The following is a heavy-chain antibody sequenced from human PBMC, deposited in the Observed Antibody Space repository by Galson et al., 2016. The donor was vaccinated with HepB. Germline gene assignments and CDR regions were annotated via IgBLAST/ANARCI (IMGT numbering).Heavy chain of an antibody. CDR2: IWYDGTKR. V-gene: IGHV3-33*01. CDR3: ARGGQQWLVPDY. J-gene: IGHJ4*02. CDR1: GFNFGSYN. D-gene: IGHD6-19*01. Sequence: SLRLSCAASGFNFGSYNMHWVRQAPGKGLEWLSVIWYDGTKRFYADSLEGRFTISRDNSKNALYLQMNSLRVDDTAVYFCARGGQQWLVPDYWGQGTLVSVSS.